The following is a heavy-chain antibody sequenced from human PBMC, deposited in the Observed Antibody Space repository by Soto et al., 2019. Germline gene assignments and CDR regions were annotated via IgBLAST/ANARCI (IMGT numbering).Heavy chain of an antibody. CDR3: ARGTSMVRGVIPDYYGMDV. Sequence: QVQLVQSGAEVKKPGSSVKVSCKASGGTFSSYAISWVRQAPGQGLEWMGGIIPIFGTANYAQKFQGRVTITADESTSTAYMELSSLRSEDTAVYYCARGTSMVRGVIPDYYGMDVWGQGTTVTVSS. CDR1: GGTFSSYA. V-gene: IGHV1-69*01. D-gene: IGHD3-10*01. J-gene: IGHJ6*02. CDR2: IIPIFGTA.